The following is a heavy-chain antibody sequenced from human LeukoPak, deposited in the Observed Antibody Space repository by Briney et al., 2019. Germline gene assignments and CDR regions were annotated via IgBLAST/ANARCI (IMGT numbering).Heavy chain of an antibody. CDR1: GGTFSSYA. CDR2: IIPIFGTA. V-gene: IGHV1-69*01. J-gene: IGHJ1*01. Sequence: EASVKVSCKASGGTFSSYAISWVRQAPGQGLEWMGGIIPIFGTANYAQKFLGRVTITADESTSTAYMELSSLRSEDTAVYYCARDGQQLVSPEYFQHWGQGTLVTVSS. CDR3: ARDGQQLVSPEYFQH. D-gene: IGHD6-6*01.